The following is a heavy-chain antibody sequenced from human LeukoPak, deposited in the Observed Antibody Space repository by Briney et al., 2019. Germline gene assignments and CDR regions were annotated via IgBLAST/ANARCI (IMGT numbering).Heavy chain of an antibody. D-gene: IGHD5-18*01. J-gene: IGHJ4*02. CDR1: GFTFSDSA. CDR2: IRGKTNSYAT. CDR3: AKDGTWIEVWLFY. V-gene: IGHV3-73*01. Sequence: PGGSLRLSCAASGFTFSDSAMNCVRQASGKGLEWVGHIRGKTNSYATAYAASVRGRFTISRDDSKNTAYLQMNSLRAEDTAVYYCAKDGTWIEVWLFYWGQGTLVTVSS.